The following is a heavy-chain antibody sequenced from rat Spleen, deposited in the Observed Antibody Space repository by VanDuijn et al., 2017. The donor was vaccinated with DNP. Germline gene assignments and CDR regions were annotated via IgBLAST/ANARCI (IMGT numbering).Heavy chain of an antibody. V-gene: IGHV5S10*01. CDR2: IIYDGSSA. CDR3: TTRGNYGGYDY. D-gene: IGHD1-11*01. J-gene: IGHJ2*01. Sequence: EVQLVESGGGLVQPGNSLRLSCAASGFIFSDYAMARVRQSPKMGLEWVATIIYDGSSAFYQDSVTGRFTISRDFAKTTLYLQMDSLRSEDSATYYCTTRGNYGGYDYWGQGVLVTVSS. CDR1: GFIFSDYA.